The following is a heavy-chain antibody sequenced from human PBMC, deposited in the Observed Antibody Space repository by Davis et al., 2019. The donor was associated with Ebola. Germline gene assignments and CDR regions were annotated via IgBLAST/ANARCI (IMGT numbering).Heavy chain of an antibody. Sequence: GGSLRLSCAASGIIFTRYDMHRVRYAPGKGLEWVAIISYDGSNKYSADSVKGRFNISRDNSKNTLYRQMNSLRAEDTAVYYCAKGLKGMVYWGQGTLLTVSS. D-gene: IGHD2-8*01. CDR3: AKGLKGMVY. J-gene: IGHJ4*02. V-gene: IGHV3-30*18. CDR1: GIIFTRYD. CDR2: ISYDGSNK.